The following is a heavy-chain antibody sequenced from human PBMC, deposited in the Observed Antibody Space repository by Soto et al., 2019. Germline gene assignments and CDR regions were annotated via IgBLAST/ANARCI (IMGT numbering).Heavy chain of an antibody. V-gene: IGHV3-23*01. CDR3: AKAFSWYDY. Sequence: GGSLRLSCASSGSTFSSYAMNWVRQAPGKGLEWVSGISGSGGSTYYADSVKGRFTISRDNSKNTLYLQMSSLRAEDTAVYYCAKAFSWYDYWGQGTLVTVSS. J-gene: IGHJ4*02. CDR2: ISGSGGST. D-gene: IGHD6-13*01. CDR1: GSTFSSYA.